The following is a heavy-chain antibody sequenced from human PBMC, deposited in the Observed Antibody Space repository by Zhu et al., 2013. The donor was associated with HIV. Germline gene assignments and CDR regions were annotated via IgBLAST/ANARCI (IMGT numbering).Heavy chain of an antibody. CDR1: GYTFTGYY. V-gene: IGHV1-2*02. Sequence: QVQLVQSGAEVKKPGASVKVSCKASGYTFTGYYMHWVRQAPGQGLEWMGWINPNSGGTNYAQKFQGRVTMTRDTSISTAYMELSRLRSDDTAVYYCARVDWRRGLPGVYYYGMDVWGQGPRSPVSS. D-gene: IGHD2-2*03. CDR3: ARVDWRRGLPGVYYYGMDV. J-gene: IGHJ6*02. CDR2: INPNSGGT.